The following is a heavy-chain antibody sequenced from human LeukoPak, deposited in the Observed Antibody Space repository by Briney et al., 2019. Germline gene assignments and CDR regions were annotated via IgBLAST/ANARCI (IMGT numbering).Heavy chain of an antibody. D-gene: IGHD3-10*01. CDR2: ISYDGSNK. Sequence: QAGGSLRLSCAASGFTFSSYAMHWVRQAPGKGLEWVAVISYDGSNKYYADSVEGRFTISRDNSKNTLYLQMNSLRAEDTAVYYCARDRPQPWGIYGSGSTNYYYGMDVWGQGTTVTVSS. J-gene: IGHJ6*02. CDR3: ARDRPQPWGIYGSGSTNYYYGMDV. V-gene: IGHV3-30-3*01. CDR1: GFTFSSYA.